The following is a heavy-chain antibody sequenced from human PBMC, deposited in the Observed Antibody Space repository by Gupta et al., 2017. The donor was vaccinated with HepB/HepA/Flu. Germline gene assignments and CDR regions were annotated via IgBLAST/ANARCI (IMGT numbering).Heavy chain of an antibody. CDR1: GFTVSSYW. CDR2: MNQHGSVI. CDR3: SRDTFGPYDY. V-gene: IGHV3-74*01. J-gene: IGHJ4*02. D-gene: IGHD2/OR15-2a*01. Sequence: EVQLAESGGGLVQPGGSLRLSCAASGFTVSSYWMHWVRQAPGKGLVWVSRMNQHGSVINYADSVKGRFTISRDNTKNALYLQMNSRRAEDTAIYFCSRDTFGPYDYGGQGTLVTVSS.